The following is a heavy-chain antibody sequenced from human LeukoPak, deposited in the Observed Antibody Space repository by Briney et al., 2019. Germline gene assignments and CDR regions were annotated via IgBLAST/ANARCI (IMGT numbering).Heavy chain of an antibody. Sequence: GGSLRLSCAASGFTFSSYAMHWVRQAPGKGLEWVAVISYDGSNKYYADSVKGRFTISRDNSKNTLYLQMNSLRAEDTAVYYCARAADDDYGDYTPSAFDIWGQGTIVTVSS. CDR1: GFTFSSYA. CDR2: ISYDGSNK. CDR3: ARAADDDYGDYTPSAFDI. V-gene: IGHV3-30-3*01. J-gene: IGHJ3*02. D-gene: IGHD4-17*01.